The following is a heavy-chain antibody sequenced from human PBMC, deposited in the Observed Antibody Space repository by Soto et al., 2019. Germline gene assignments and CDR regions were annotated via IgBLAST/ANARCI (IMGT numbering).Heavy chain of an antibody. CDR3: TRDQPPYCSSTSCPGWYYYYYGMDV. D-gene: IGHD2-2*01. V-gene: IGHV3-49*04. J-gene: IGHJ6*02. CDR1: GFTFGDYA. CDR2: IRSKAYGGTT. Sequence: LRLSCTASGFTFGDYAMSWVRQAPGKGLEWVGFIRSKAYGGTTEYAASVKGRFTISRDDSKSIAYLQMNSLKTEDTAVYYCTRDQPPYCSSTSCPGWYYYYYGMDVWGQGTTVTVSS.